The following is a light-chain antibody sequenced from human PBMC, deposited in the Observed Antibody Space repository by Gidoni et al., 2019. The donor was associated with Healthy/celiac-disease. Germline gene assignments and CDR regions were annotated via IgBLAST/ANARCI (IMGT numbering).Light chain of an antibody. CDR2: GAS. J-gene: IGKJ2*01. V-gene: IGKV3-20*01. Sequence: EIVLTQSPGTLSLSPGERATLSCRSSQSVRSSYLAWYQQNPGQAPRLLIYGASSRATGIPDRFSGSGSGTDFTLTISRLEPEDFAVYYCQQYGSSPRGTFGQGTKLEIK. CDR3: QQYGSSPRGT. CDR1: QSVRSSY.